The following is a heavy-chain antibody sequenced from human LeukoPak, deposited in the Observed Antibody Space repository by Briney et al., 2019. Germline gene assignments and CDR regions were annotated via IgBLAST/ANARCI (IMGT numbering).Heavy chain of an antibody. V-gene: IGHV4-59*12. D-gene: IGHD2-15*01. CDR3: ARYCSGGSCYSTGREYFQH. J-gene: IGHJ1*01. CDR2: IYYSGST. CDR1: GGSISSYY. Sequence: SETLSLTCTVSGGSISSYYWSWIRQPPGKGLEWIGYIYYSGSTNYNPSLKSRVTISVDTSKNQFSLKLSSVTAADTAVYYCARYCSGGSCYSTGREYFQHWGQGTLVTVSS.